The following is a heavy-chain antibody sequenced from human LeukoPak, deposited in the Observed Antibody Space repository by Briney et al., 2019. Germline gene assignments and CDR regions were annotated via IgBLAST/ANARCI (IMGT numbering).Heavy chain of an antibody. Sequence: PGGSLRLSCAASGFTFGGFEMNWVRQAPGKGLEWVSYISTSATTIYYADSVKGRFTTSRDNAKNSLYLQMNTLRAEDTAVYYCARGLDYGLDYWGQGTLVTVSS. D-gene: IGHD4-17*01. V-gene: IGHV3-48*03. CDR1: GFTFGGFE. CDR3: ARGLDYGLDY. CDR2: ISTSATTI. J-gene: IGHJ4*02.